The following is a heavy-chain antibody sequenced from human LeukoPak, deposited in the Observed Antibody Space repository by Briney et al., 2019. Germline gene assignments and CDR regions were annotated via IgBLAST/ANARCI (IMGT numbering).Heavy chain of an antibody. V-gene: IGHV3-30*01. D-gene: IGHD3-22*01. Sequence: GGSLRLSCAASGFTFSSYAMHWVRQAPGKGLEWVAVISYDGSNKYYADSVKGRFTISRDNSENTLYLQMNSLRAEDTAVYYCARDSPDGSGYPEYYFDYWGQGTLVTVSS. CDR1: GFTFSSYA. J-gene: IGHJ4*02. CDR3: ARDSPDGSGYPEYYFDY. CDR2: ISYDGSNK.